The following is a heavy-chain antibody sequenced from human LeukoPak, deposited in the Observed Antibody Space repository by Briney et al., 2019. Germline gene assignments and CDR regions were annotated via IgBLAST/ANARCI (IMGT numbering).Heavy chain of an antibody. CDR1: GFTFSSYA. Sequence: GGSLRLSCAASGFTFSSYAMHWVRQAPGKGLQWLGFISYDGKDKYYSDSVKGRISISRDNSKSTLYVQLDSLTSDDTALYYCAKARGSGFQRGDAFDVWGQGTRVTVSS. CDR2: ISYDGKDK. J-gene: IGHJ3*01. D-gene: IGHD6-19*01. CDR3: AKARGSGFQRGDAFDV. V-gene: IGHV3-30*04.